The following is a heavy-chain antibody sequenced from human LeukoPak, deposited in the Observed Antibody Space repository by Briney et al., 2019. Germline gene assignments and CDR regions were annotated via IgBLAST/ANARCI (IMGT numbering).Heavy chain of an antibody. D-gene: IGHD3-22*01. V-gene: IGHV2-5*01. CDR1: GFSLSTSGVG. Sequence: SGPTLVKPTQTLTLTCTFSGFSLSTSGVGVGWIRQPPGMALEWLALIYWNDDKRYSPSLKSRLTITKDTSKNQVVLTMTNMDPVDTATYYCAHGDLTPDYYDSSGYNYWGQGTLVTVSS. CDR3: AHGDLTPDYYDSSGYNY. J-gene: IGHJ4*02. CDR2: IYWNDDK.